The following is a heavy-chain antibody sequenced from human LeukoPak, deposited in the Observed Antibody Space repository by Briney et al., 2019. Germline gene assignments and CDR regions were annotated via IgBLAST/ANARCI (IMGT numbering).Heavy chain of an antibody. CDR1: GFTFSDYA. J-gene: IGHJ5*02. V-gene: IGHV3-21*01. CDR2: ISSSSSYI. CDR3: ARDPAPSGVAAAA. D-gene: IGHD6-13*01. Sequence: PGGSLRLSCVASGFTFSDYAMNWVRQAPGKGLEWVSSISSSSSYIYYADSVKGRFTISRDNAKNSLYLQMNSLRAEDTAVYYCARDPAPSGVAAAAWGQGTLVTVSS.